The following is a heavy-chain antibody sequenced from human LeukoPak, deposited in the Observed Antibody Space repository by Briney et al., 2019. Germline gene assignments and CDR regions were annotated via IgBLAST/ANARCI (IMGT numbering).Heavy chain of an antibody. CDR3: ARTNSSTLLNYYYYYMDV. Sequence: ASVKVSCKASGYTFTSYDINWVRQATGQGLEWMGWMNPNSGNTGYAQKFQGRVTMTRNTSISTAYMELSSLRSEDTAVYYCARTNSSTLLNYYYYYMDVWGKGTTVTVSS. D-gene: IGHD5-18*01. J-gene: IGHJ6*03. CDR2: MNPNSGNT. V-gene: IGHV1-8*01. CDR1: GYTFTSYD.